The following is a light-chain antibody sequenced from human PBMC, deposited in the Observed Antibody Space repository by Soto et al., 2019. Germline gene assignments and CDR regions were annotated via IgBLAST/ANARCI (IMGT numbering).Light chain of an antibody. V-gene: IGKV3-11*01. CDR2: DAS. CDR3: QQRSSWPPMYT. J-gene: IGKJ2*01. CDR1: QSVSGD. Sequence: EIVLTQSPATLSLSPGERATLSCMATQSVSGDLAWYQQKPGQAPRLLMYDASKRATGIPARFSGSGSGTDFTLTISSLEPEDIAVYYCQQRSSWPPMYTFGQGTKLEIK.